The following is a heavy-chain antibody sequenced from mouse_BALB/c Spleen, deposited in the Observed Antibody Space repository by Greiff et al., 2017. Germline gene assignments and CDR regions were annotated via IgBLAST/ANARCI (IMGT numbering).Heavy chain of an antibody. J-gene: IGHJ3*01. D-gene: IGHD2-3*01. CDR1: GYTFTSYV. V-gene: IGHV1-14*01. CDR2: INPYNDGT. Sequence: EVKLMESGPELVKPGASVKMSCKASGYTFTSYVMHWVKQKPGQGLEWIGYINPYNDGTKYNEKFKGKATLTSDKSSSTAYMELSSLTSEDSAVYYCARPYDGYYPWFAYWGQGTLVTVSA. CDR3: ARPYDGYYPWFAY.